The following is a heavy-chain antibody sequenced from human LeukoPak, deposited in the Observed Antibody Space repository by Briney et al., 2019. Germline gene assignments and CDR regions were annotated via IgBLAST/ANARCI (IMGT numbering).Heavy chain of an antibody. CDR3: AHQGVFDWSHYYYYGMDV. D-gene: IGHD3-9*01. CDR1: GYTFTSYD. J-gene: IGHJ6*02. V-gene: IGHV1-8*01. Sequence: GASVKVSCKASGYTFTSYDINWVRQATGQGLEWMGWMNPNSGNTGYAQKFQGRVTMTRNTSISTAYMELSSLRSEDTAVYYCAHQGVFDWSHYYYYGMDVWGQGTTVTVSS. CDR2: MNPNSGNT.